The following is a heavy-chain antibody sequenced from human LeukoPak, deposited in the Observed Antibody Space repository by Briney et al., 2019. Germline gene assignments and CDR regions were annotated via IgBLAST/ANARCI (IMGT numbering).Heavy chain of an antibody. CDR2: INWNGGST. CDR3: AAMVRGVIYV. V-gene: IGHV3-20*04. Sequence: PGGSLRLSCAASGFTFDDYGMSWVRQAPGKGLEWVSGINWNGGSTGYADSVKGRFTISRDNAKNSLYLQMNSLRAEDTAVYYCAAMVRGVIYVWGKGTTVTVSS. D-gene: IGHD3-10*01. CDR1: GFTFDDYG. J-gene: IGHJ6*04.